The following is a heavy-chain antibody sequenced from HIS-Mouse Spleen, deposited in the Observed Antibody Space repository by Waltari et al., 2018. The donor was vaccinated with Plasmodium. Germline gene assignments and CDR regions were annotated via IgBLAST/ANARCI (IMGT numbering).Heavy chain of an antibody. CDR3: ARLGIPYVDTAMAVGY. D-gene: IGHD5-18*01. CDR2: ICSGGST. CDR1: GFTVSSNY. Sequence: EVQLVESGGGLVQPGGSLRLSCAASGFTVSSNYMSWVRQAPGKGVEWFSVICSGGSTYDADSGKCRFTISRDNSKNTLYLQMNSLRAEDTAVYYCARLGIPYVDTAMAVGYRGQGTLVTVSS. V-gene: IGHV3-66*01. J-gene: IGHJ4*02.